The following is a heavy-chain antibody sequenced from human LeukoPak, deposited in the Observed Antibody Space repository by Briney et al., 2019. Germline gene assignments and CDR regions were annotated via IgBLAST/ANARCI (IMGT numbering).Heavy chain of an antibody. CDR3: ARLGSSWSTPTLFDY. CDR1: GGYISSYY. V-gene: IGHV4-59*08. D-gene: IGHD6-13*01. J-gene: IGHJ4*01. CDR2: IYHSGST. Sequence: TSETLSLTCTVSGGYISSYYWGWIRQPPGKGLEWVGSIYHSGSTYYNPSLKSRVTISVDIFKNHFSLKLSSVTAADTAVYYCARLGSSWSTPTLFDYWGHGTLVTVSS.